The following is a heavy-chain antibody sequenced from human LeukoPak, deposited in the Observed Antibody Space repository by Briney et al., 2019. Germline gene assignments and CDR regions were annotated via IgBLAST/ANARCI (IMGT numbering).Heavy chain of an antibody. CDR2: IIPIFGTA. CDR1: GYTFTSYG. V-gene: IGHV1-69*05. J-gene: IGHJ4*02. D-gene: IGHD2-15*01. Sequence: ASVKVSCKASGYTFTSYGISWVRQAPGQGLEWMGGIIPIFGTANYAQKFQGRVTITTDESTSTAYMELSSLRSEDTAVYYCARGGREAATPFDYWGQGTLVTVSS. CDR3: ARGGREAATPFDY.